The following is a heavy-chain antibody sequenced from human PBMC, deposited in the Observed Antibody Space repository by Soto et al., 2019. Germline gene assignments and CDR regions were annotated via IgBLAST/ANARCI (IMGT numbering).Heavy chain of an antibody. V-gene: IGHV3-74*01. J-gene: IGHJ6*03. Sequence: GGCLGLSCAASGLSFSSYWMHWVRQAPGKGRVWVSRINSDGSSTSYADSVKGRFTISRDNAKNTLYLQMNSLRAEDTAVYYCARAASGEWLRKYYYYYYMDVWGKGTTVTVSS. D-gene: IGHD5-12*01. CDR3: ARAASGEWLRKYYYYYYMDV. CDR2: INSDGSST. CDR1: GLSFSSYW.